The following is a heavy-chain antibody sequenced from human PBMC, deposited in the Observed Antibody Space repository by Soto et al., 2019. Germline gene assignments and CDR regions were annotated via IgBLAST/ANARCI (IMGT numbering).Heavy chain of an antibody. CDR1: GFSLSTSGVG. Sequence: QITLKESGPTLVKPTQTLTLTCTFSGFSLSTSGVGVGWIRQPPGKALEWLALINWDEDNRYSPSLKSRLTITKDTSKTPVVLTVTIMEPVDTATYYCAHSRAVCTSTGWYLGGFDNWGQGTLVTVSS. CDR3: AHSRAVCTSTGWYLGGFDN. CDR2: INWDEDN. V-gene: IGHV2-5*02. J-gene: IGHJ4*02. D-gene: IGHD2-2*01.